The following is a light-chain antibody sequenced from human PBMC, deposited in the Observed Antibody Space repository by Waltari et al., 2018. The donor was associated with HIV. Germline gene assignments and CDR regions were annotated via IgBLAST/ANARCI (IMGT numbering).Light chain of an antibody. CDR2: WAA. Sequence: DIVMTQSPDSLTVSLGERATFNCKSSQRVFYSSDNKNYLAWYQQKPGQPPKLLIYWAATRESGVPDRFSGSGSGTDFTLTITSLQAEDVAVYYCQQYYSTPFTFGPGTKVDIK. J-gene: IGKJ3*01. CDR3: QQYYSTPFT. CDR1: QRVFYSSDNKNY. V-gene: IGKV4-1*01.